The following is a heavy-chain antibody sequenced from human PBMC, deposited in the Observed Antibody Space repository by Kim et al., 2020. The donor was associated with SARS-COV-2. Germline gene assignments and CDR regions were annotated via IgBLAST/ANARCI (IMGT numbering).Heavy chain of an antibody. CDR1: GFSFSNYA. CDR3: AKADSSSSPWYFDK. CDR2: FSGSGGGT. D-gene: IGHD6-6*01. Sequence: GGSLRLSCAASGFSFSNYAMAWVRQAPGTELEWVSTFSGSGGGTYYADSVKGRFTISRDNSKNTLYLQMNSLRAEDTALYYCAKADSSSSPWYFDKWGQG. J-gene: IGHJ4*02. V-gene: IGHV3-23*01.